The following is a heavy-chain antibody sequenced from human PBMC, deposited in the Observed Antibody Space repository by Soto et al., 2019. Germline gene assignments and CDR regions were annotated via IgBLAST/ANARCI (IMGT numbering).Heavy chain of an antibody. Sequence: QVQVVESGGGVVQPGGSLRLSCAASGFTFSTSAMHWVRQAPGKGLEWMAMISYGGNNKYYADSVKGRFTISRDISESTLYLQMNSLRTEDTAVCYCAREEFEAGRGHFGCWGQGTLVSVSS. CDR3: AREEFEAGRGHFGC. V-gene: IGHV3-30-3*01. CDR1: GFTFSTSA. CDR2: ISYGGNNK. J-gene: IGHJ4*02. D-gene: IGHD6-13*01.